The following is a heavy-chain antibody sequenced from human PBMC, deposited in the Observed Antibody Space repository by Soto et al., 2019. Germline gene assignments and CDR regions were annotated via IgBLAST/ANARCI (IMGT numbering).Heavy chain of an antibody. J-gene: IGHJ6*03. D-gene: IGHD5-12*01. CDR3: ARDRVATSQYYYYYYIDV. V-gene: IGHV1-46*03. CDR1: GYTFTSYY. Sequence: QVQLVQSGAEVKKPGASVKVSCKASGYTFTSYYMHWVRQAPGQGLEWMGIINPSGGSTSYAQKFQGRVTMTRDTSTSTVYRELSSLRSEDTAVYYCARDRVATSQYYYYYYIDVWGKGTTVTVSS. CDR2: INPSGGST.